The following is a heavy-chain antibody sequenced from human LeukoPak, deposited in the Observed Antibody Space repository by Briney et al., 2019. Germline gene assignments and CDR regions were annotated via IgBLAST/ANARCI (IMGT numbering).Heavy chain of an antibody. V-gene: IGHV4-34*01. CDR3: ARAHSGWYGKYFRH. D-gene: IGHD6-19*01. CDR1: GGSFSGYY. Sequence: PSETLSLTCAVYGGSFSGYYWSWIRQPPGEGLEWIGEINHSGSTNYNPCINSRVTISVDTPKNQVSLKLSSVSAADTAVYYCARAHSGWYGKYFRHGGQGTLVTVST. J-gene: IGHJ1*01. CDR2: INHSGST.